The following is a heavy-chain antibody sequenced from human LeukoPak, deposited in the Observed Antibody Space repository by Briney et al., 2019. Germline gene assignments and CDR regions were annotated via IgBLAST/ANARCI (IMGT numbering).Heavy chain of an antibody. Sequence: GESLKISCQVIGYRFIDYWIGWVRQVPGKGLEWVAIFYPGDSDSRYSPSFQGQVTISAGKSISTAYLQWSRLKASDTGIYYCARRTYYYGSGSYPFDYWGQGTRVTVSA. CDR3: ARRTYYYGSGSYPFDY. CDR2: FYPGDSDS. CDR1: GYRFIDYW. J-gene: IGHJ4*02. D-gene: IGHD3-10*01. V-gene: IGHV5-51*01.